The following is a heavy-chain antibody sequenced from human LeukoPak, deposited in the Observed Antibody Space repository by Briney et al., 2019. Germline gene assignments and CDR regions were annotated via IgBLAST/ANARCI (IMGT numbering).Heavy chain of an antibody. CDR1: GYTFTSHG. D-gene: IGHD3-22*01. Sequence: ASVKVSCKASGYTFTSHGISWVRQAPGQGLEWMGIINPSGGSTSYAQKFQGRVTMTRDTSTSTVYMELSSLRSEDTAVYYCARSFQDSSGWARVRALDYWGQGTLVTVSS. CDR3: ARSFQDSSGWARVRALDY. J-gene: IGHJ4*02. V-gene: IGHV1-46*01. CDR2: INPSGGST.